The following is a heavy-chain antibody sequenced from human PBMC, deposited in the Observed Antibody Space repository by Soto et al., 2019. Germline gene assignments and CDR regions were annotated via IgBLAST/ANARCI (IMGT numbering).Heavy chain of an antibody. D-gene: IGHD2-21*01. CDR3: AKPSGWRWLQQGYFDY. CDR2: ISYDGSNK. J-gene: IGHJ4*02. CDR1: GFTFSSYG. V-gene: IGHV3-30*18. Sequence: GGSLRLSCAASGFTFSSYGMHWVRQAPVKGLEWVAVISYDGSNKYYADSVKGRFTISRDNSKNTLYLQMNSLRAEDTAVYYCAKPSGWRWLQQGYFDYWGQGTLVTVYS.